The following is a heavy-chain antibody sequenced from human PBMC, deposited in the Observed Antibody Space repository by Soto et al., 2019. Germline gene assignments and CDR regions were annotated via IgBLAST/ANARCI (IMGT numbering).Heavy chain of an antibody. D-gene: IGHD3-3*01. V-gene: IGHV3-53*01. CDR2: IYSGGST. Sequence: GGSLRLSCAASGFTVSSNYMSWVRQAPGKGLEWVSVIYSGGSTYYADSVKGRFTISRDNSKNTLYLQMNSLRAEDTAVYCCASSSYYDFWSGYDAFDIWGQGTMVTVSS. J-gene: IGHJ3*02. CDR1: GFTVSSNY. CDR3: ASSSYYDFWSGYDAFDI.